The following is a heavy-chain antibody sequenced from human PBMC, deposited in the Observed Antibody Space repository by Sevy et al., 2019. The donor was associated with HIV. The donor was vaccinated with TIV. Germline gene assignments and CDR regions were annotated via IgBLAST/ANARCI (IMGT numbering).Heavy chain of an antibody. CDR2: IYPDDSDT. D-gene: IGHD2-8*01. J-gene: IGHJ4*02. CDR1: GYRFDSYW. CDR3: ARPRKSLKTMERDFLY. Sequence: GESLKISCKASGYRFDSYWIGWVRQMPGRGLEWMGIIYPDDSDTRYSPSFQGPVTISADKSTSTVYLQLNSLKASDSGMYYCARPRKSLKTMERDFLYWGQGTLVTVSS. V-gene: IGHV5-51*01.